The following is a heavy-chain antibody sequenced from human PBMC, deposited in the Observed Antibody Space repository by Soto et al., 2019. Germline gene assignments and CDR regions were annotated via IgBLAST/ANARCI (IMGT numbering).Heavy chain of an antibody. Sequence: QVQLQQSGPGLVKPSQTLSLTCAISGDSVSSNSAAWNWIRQSPSRGLEWLGRTYYRSKWYNDYAVSVKSRITINPDTSKNQFSLQLNSVTPEDTAVYYCARAISTVTPSGNYWYFDLWGRGTLVTVSS. CDR2: TYYRSKWYN. CDR3: ARAISTVTPSGNYWYFDL. V-gene: IGHV6-1*01. CDR1: GDSVSSNSAA. J-gene: IGHJ2*01. D-gene: IGHD4-17*01.